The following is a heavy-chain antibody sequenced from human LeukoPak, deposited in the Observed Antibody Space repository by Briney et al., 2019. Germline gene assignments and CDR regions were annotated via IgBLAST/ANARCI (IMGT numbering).Heavy chain of an antibody. J-gene: IGHJ4*02. Sequence: GGSLRLSCAASGFTFSSYGMHWVRQAPGKGLEWVAVIWYDGSNKYYTDSVKGRFTISRDNSKNTLYLQMNSLRAEDTAVYYCARDSGVGYTYGRFDYWDQGTLVTVSS. V-gene: IGHV3-33*01. CDR1: GFTFSSYG. CDR3: ARDSGVGYTYGRFDY. D-gene: IGHD5-18*01. CDR2: IWYDGSNK.